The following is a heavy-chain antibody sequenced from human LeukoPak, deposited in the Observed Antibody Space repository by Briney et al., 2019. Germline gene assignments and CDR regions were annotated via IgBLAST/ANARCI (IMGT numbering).Heavy chain of an antibody. CDR3: VVGGSPGY. V-gene: IGHV3-74*01. J-gene: IGHJ4*02. CDR1: GLAFSAYK. CDR2: ISTDGYTT. D-gene: IGHD2-15*01. Sequence: GGSLRLSCAASGLAFSAYKMHWVRQAPRKGLVWVSRISTDGYTTDYADFVQGRFTASRDDTKNTWSLEMNSLRAEDTAVYYCVVGGSPGYWGQGTLVTVSS.